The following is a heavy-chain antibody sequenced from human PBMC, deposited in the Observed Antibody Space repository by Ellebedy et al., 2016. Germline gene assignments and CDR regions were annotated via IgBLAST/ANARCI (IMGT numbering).Heavy chain of an antibody. CDR3: ARPLSSSTDAFDI. J-gene: IGHJ3*02. Sequence: SVKVSXXASGYTFTSYAISWVRQAPGQGLEWMGGIIPIFGTANYAQKFQGRVTITADESTSTAYMELSSLRSEDTAVYYCARPLSSSTDAFDIWGQGTMVTVSS. D-gene: IGHD2-2*01. CDR2: IIPIFGTA. V-gene: IGHV1-69*13. CDR1: GYTFTSYA.